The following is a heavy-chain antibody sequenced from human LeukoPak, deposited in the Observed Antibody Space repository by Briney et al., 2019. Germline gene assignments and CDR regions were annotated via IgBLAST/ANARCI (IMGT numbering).Heavy chain of an antibody. D-gene: IGHD3-10*01. Sequence: SVRVSCTASVCTFTTYSVDWVSQAPGQGLEWMGRIISILSQSDYAQKFQGTVSITADEFTETAYMELSSLRSDDTAVYYCAPGGAYRDAFDIWGQGTMVTVSS. CDR2: IISILSQS. CDR1: VCTFTTYS. V-gene: IGHV1-69*11. J-gene: IGHJ3*02. CDR3: APGGAYRDAFDI.